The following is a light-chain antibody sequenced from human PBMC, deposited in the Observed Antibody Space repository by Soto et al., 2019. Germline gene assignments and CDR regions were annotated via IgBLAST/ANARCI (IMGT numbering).Light chain of an antibody. Sequence: QSVLTQPASVSGSPGQSITISCTGTSSDVGGYNYVSWYQQHPDKAPKLMIYDVSNRPSGVSNRFSGSKSGNTASLTISGLQAEDEADYYCSSYTRSTTRVFGTGTKLTVL. V-gene: IGLV2-14*01. CDR3: SSYTRSTTRV. CDR2: DVS. CDR1: SSDVGGYNY. J-gene: IGLJ1*01.